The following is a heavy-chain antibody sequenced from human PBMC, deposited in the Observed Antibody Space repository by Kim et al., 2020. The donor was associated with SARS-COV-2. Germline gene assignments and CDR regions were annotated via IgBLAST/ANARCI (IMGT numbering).Heavy chain of an antibody. Sequence: SETLSLICAVYGGSFSGYYWSWIRQPPGKGLEWIGEINHSGSTNYNPSLKSRVTISVDTSKNQFSLKLSSVTASDTAVYYCGRELYGMDVWGQGTTVTVSS. CDR3: GRELYGMDV. V-gene: IGHV4-34*01. CDR2: INHSGST. J-gene: IGHJ6*02. CDR1: GGSFSGYY. D-gene: IGHD1-7*01.